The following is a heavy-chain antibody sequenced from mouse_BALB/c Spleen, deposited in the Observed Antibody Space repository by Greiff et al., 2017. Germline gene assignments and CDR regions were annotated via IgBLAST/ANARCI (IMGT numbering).Heavy chain of an antibody. V-gene: IGHV3-6*02. J-gene: IGHJ2*01. Sequence: EVKLMESGPGLVKPSQSLSLTCSVTGYSITSGYYWNWIRQFPGNKLEWMGYISYDGSNNYNPSLKNRISITRDTSKNQFFLKLNSVTTEDTATYYCARRIHYYGYGDYWGQGTTLTVSS. CDR3: ARRIHYYGYGDY. D-gene: IGHD1-2*01. CDR1: GYSITSGYY. CDR2: ISYDGSN.